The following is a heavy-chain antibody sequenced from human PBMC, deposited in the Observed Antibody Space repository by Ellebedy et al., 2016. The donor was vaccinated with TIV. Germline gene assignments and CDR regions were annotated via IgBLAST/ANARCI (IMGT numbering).Heavy chain of an antibody. J-gene: IGHJ4*02. D-gene: IGHD4/OR15-4a*01. CDR1: GYTFTGYY. CDR3: ARGMVPPF. Sequence: AASVKVSCKTSGYTFTGYYMNWVRQAPGQGLEWMGWISVYNGSTNYAQRFQDRVTMTTDTSTNTAYMELRSLKSDDTAIYFCARGMVPPFWGQGTLVTVSS. CDR2: ISVYNGST. V-gene: IGHV1-18*04.